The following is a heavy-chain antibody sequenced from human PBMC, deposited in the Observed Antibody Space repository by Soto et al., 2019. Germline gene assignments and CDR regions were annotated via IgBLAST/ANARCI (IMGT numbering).Heavy chain of an antibody. Sequence: QAQLVQSGAEVKKPGSSVKVSCKASGGTFSSYAISWVRQAPGQGLEWMGGIIPIFGTANYAQKFQGRVTITADESTSTAYMELSSLRSEDTAVYYCARERSVIAAAGRGWFDPWGQGTLVTVSS. CDR2: IIPIFGTA. CDR1: GGTFSSYA. D-gene: IGHD6-13*01. J-gene: IGHJ5*02. V-gene: IGHV1-69*01. CDR3: ARERSVIAAAGRGWFDP.